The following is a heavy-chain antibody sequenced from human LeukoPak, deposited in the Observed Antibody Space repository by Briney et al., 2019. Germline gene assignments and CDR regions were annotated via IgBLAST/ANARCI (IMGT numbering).Heavy chain of an antibody. CDR2: ISGSGGST. J-gene: IGHJ3*02. CDR1: GFTFSSYA. V-gene: IGHV3-23*01. D-gene: IGHD3-16*01. CDR3: AKAGGVVVLSNAFDI. Sequence: PGGSLTLSCAASGFTFSSYAMNWVRQAPGKGLEWVSAISGSGGSTYYADSVKGRFTISRDNSKNTLYLQMNSPRAEDTAVYYCAKAGGVVVLSNAFDIWGPGTMVTVSS.